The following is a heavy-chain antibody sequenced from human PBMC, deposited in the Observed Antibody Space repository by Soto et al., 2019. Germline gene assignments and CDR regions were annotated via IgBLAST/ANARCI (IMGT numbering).Heavy chain of an antibody. D-gene: IGHD5-18*01. CDR2: IYYSGST. Sequence: SETLSLTCTVSGGSISSSSYYWGWIRQPPGKGLEWIGSIYYSGSTYYNPSLKSRVTISVDTSKNQFSLKLSSVTAADTAVYFCARIPVDTYMTYWFDPWGQGTLVTVSS. CDR1: GGSISSSSYY. V-gene: IGHV4-39*01. CDR3: ARIPVDTYMTYWFDP. J-gene: IGHJ5*01.